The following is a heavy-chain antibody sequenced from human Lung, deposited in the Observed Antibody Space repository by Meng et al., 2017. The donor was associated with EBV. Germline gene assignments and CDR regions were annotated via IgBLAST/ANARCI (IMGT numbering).Heavy chain of an antibody. D-gene: IGHD1-26*01. J-gene: IGHJ4*02. CDR1: GYTFTSYD. CDR2: INAYNGDT. Sequence: QVAAVRSGAEVKKPGASVKVSCKASGYTFTSYDINSVRQAAGQGLEWMGWINAYNGDTNYAQTLQGRVTMTTDTSTSTAYMELRSLRSDDTAVYYCARVEVGITSGDYWGQGTLVTVSS. CDR3: ARVEVGITSGDY. V-gene: IGHV1-18*01.